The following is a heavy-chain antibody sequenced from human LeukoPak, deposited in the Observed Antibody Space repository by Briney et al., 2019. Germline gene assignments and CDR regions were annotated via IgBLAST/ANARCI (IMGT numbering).Heavy chain of an antibody. CDR3: ARMSSSYPYYFDY. J-gene: IGHJ4*02. CDR2: IYYSGST. D-gene: IGHD3-22*01. Sequence: PSETLSLTCTVSGGSISSYYWNWIRQPPGKGLEWIGYIYYSGSTNYNPPLKSRVTISVDTSKNQFSLKLSSVTAADTAVYYCARMSSSYPYYFDYWGQGTLVTVSS. CDR1: GGSISSYY. V-gene: IGHV4-59*01.